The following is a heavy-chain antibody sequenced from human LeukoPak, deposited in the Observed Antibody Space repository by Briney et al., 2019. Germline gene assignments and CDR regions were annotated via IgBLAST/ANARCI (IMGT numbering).Heavy chain of an antibody. V-gene: IGHV4-34*01. CDR3: ASQGQVDAFDI. CDR2: INHSGST. Sequence: GTLRLSCAASGFIFSSHGMNWVRQPPGKGLEWIGEINHSGSTNYNPSLKRRVTISVDTSKNQFSLKLSSVTAADTAVYYCASQGQVDAFDIWGQGTMVTVSS. J-gene: IGHJ3*02. CDR1: GFIFSSHG.